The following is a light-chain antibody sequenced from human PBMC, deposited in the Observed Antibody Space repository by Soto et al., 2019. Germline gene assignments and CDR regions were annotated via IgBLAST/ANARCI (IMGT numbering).Light chain of an antibody. CDR2: QVS. Sequence: DVVMTQSPLSLPVTLGQPASISCRSSQSLLHSDGNTYLNWFQQRPGQSPRRLIYQVSNRDSGVPDRFSGSGSGTDFTLKISRVEAEDVGVYYCIQGSHWPPWTFGQGTKVEIK. J-gene: IGKJ1*01. V-gene: IGKV2-30*02. CDR1: QSLLHSDGNTY. CDR3: IQGSHWPPWT.